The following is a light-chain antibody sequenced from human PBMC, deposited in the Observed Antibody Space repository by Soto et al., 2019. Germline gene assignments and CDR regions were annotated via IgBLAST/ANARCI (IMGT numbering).Light chain of an antibody. V-gene: IGKV1-33*01. CDR2: DAS. CDR3: QQSDNPPLT. CDR1: QDITNY. J-gene: IGKJ4*01. Sequence: DVQMTQFPSSLSACVGDRVTITCQASQDITNYLNWYQQKPGNAPKLLIYDASNLETGVPSRFSGSGSGTAFTFTISSLQPEDIATYYCQQSDNPPLTFGGGTKVDIK.